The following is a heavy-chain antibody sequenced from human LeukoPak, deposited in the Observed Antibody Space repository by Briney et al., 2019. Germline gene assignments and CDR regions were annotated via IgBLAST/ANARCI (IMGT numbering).Heavy chain of an antibody. V-gene: IGHV3-23*01. J-gene: IGHJ4*02. CDR3: TTFYDILTGYLGRDY. CDR1: GFTFSNYA. CDR2: ISGSGGST. Sequence: GGSLRLSCAASGFTFSNYAMSWVRQAPGKGLEWVSTISGSGGSTYYADSVKGRFTISRDNSKNTLYLQMNSLRAEDTAVYYCTTFYDILTGYLGRDYWGQGTLVTVSS. D-gene: IGHD3-9*01.